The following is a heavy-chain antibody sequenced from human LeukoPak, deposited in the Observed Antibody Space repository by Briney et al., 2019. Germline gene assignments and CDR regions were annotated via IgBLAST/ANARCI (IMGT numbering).Heavy chain of an antibody. CDR3: ARVGRSGYYIDWFDP. CDR2: IIPIFGTA. Sequence: SVNVSCKASGGTFSSYAISWVRQAPGQGLEWMGRIIPIFGTANYAQKFQGRVTITTDESTSTAYMELSSLRSEDTAVYYCARVGRSGYYIDWFDPWGQGTLVTVSS. V-gene: IGHV1-69*05. CDR1: GGTFSSYA. D-gene: IGHD3-3*01. J-gene: IGHJ5*02.